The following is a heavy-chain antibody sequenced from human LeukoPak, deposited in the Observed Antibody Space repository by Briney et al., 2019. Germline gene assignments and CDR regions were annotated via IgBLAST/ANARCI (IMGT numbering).Heavy chain of an antibody. Sequence: GGSLRLSCAASGFTFSSYGMHWVRQAPGKGLEWVAVISYDGSNKYYADSVKGRFTISRDNSKNTLYLQMNSLRAEDTAVYYCTKDSGGYTYVFDYWGQGTLVTVSS. CDR3: TKDSGGYTYVFDY. CDR1: GFTFSSYG. J-gene: IGHJ4*02. CDR2: ISYDGSNK. V-gene: IGHV3-30*18. D-gene: IGHD5-18*01.